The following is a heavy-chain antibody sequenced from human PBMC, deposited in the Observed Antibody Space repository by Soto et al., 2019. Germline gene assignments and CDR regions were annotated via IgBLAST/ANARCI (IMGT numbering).Heavy chain of an antibody. V-gene: IGHV3-9*01. Sequence: GGSLRLYCAASGFTFDDYAMHWVRQAPGKSLEWVSGISWNSGSIGYADSVKGRFTISRDNAKNSLYLQMNSLRAEDTALYYCAKGGRDIVVVVAATLLDPWGQGTLVTVSS. CDR2: ISWNSGSI. D-gene: IGHD2-15*01. J-gene: IGHJ5*02. CDR1: GFTFDDYA. CDR3: AKGGRDIVVVVAATLLDP.